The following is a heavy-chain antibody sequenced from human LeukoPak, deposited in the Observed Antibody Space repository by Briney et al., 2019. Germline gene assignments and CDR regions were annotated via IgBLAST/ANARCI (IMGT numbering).Heavy chain of an antibody. CDR3: ARTIGYCSSTSCYTGIMFDY. D-gene: IGHD2-2*02. CDR2: ISGYNGNT. CDR1: GYKFTSYG. Sequence: ASVKVSCKASGYKFTSYGVSWVRQAPGQGLEWMGWISGYNGNTNFAQKFQGRVTMTTDTSTSTAYMELRSLRSDDTAVYYCARTIGYCSSTSCYTGIMFDYWGQGTLVTVSS. J-gene: IGHJ4*02. V-gene: IGHV1-18*01.